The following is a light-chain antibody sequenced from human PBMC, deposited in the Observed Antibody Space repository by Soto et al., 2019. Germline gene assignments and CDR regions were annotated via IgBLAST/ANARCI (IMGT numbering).Light chain of an antibody. CDR3: GTWDSSLIEDV. CDR1: SSNIGNNY. J-gene: IGLJ1*01. CDR2: DNN. Sequence: QSVLTQPPSVSVAPGQKVTISCSGSSSNIGNNYVSWYQQLPGTAPKLLIYDNNKRPSGIPDRFSGSKSGTSATLGITGLQTGDEADYYCGTWDSSLIEDVFGTGTKLTVL. V-gene: IGLV1-51*01.